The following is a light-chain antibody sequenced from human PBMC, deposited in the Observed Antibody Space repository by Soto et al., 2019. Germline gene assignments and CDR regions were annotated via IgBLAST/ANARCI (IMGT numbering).Light chain of an antibody. CDR2: GAS. J-gene: IGKJ1*01. Sequence: EIVLTQSPGTLSLSPGQRAPLSCRARQRLSASDIAWYQQKPGQAPRLLIYGASNRATGIPDRFSGSGSGTDFTLTISRLEPEDFAVYYCQQYGSSGTFGQGTKVDIK. CDR3: QQYGSSGT. CDR1: QRLSASD. V-gene: IGKV3-20*01.